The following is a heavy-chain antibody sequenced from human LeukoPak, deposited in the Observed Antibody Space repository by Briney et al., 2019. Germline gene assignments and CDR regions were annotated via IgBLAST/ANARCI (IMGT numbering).Heavy chain of an antibody. CDR1: GFTFSGYW. J-gene: IGHJ4*02. D-gene: IGHD3-22*01. CDR2: IKEDGGEK. V-gene: IGHV3-7*05. CDR3: ATYYHTSSGCKD. Sequence: GGSLSLSCAASGFTFSGYWMAWVRQAPGKGLEWVANIKEDGGEKYYVDSVKGRFTISRNNAKNSLYLRIARLRAKDTAVYFCATYYHTSSGCKDWGQGTLVTVSS.